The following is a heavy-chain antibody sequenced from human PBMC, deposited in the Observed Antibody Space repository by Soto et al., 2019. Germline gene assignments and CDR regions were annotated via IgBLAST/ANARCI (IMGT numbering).Heavy chain of an antibody. Sequence: PSETLSLTCTVSGGSISSYYWIWIRQPPGKALEWIGYIYYTGSTNYNPSLKSRVTISVDTSKNQFSLQLSSVTAADTAVYYCANFNWYFALWGRGTLVTVSS. CDR2: IYYTGST. CDR1: GGSISSYY. J-gene: IGHJ2*01. V-gene: IGHV4-59*01. CDR3: ANFNWYFAL.